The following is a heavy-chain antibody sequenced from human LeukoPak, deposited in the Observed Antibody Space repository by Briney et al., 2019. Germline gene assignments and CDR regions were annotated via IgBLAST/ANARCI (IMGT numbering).Heavy chain of an antibody. V-gene: IGHV3-30-3*01. Sequence: PGGSLRLSCAASGFTFSSYAMHWVRQAPGKGLEWVAVISYDGSNKYYADSVKGRFTISRDNSKNTLYLQMNSLRAEDTAVYYCARDLHDYGDSDPILHAFDIWGQGTMVTVSS. D-gene: IGHD4-17*01. J-gene: IGHJ3*02. CDR1: GFTFSSYA. CDR3: ARDLHDYGDSDPILHAFDI. CDR2: ISYDGSNK.